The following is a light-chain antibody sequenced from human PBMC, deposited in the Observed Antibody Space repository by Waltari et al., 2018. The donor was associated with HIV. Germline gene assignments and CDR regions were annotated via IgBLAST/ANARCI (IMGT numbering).Light chain of an antibody. CDR1: ESVNSN. J-gene: IGKJ5*01. CDR2: GAS. CDR3: QQYYKWPLT. Sequence: EIVMIQSPGTLSVSPGERATLSCRAIESVNSNLAWYQQKPGQAPRLLIFGASTRATGIAARFSGSASGTEFTLTISRLQSEDFAVYYCQQYYKWPLTFGQGTRLEIK. V-gene: IGKV3D-15*01.